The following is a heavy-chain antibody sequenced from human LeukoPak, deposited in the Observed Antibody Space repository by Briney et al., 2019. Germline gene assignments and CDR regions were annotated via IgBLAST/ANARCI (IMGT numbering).Heavy chain of an antibody. Sequence: GASVKVSCKASGYTFTGYYMHWVRQAPGQGLEWMGWINPNSGGTNYAQKFQGRVTMTRDTSISTAYMELSRLRSDDTAVYYCAGVRLRGPGSNWFDPWGQGTLVTVSS. CDR1: GYTFTGYY. V-gene: IGHV1-2*02. CDR3: AGVRLRGPGSNWFDP. CDR2: INPNSGGT. D-gene: IGHD3-16*01. J-gene: IGHJ5*02.